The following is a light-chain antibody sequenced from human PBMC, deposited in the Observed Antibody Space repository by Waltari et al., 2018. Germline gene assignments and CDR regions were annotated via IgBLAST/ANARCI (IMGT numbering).Light chain of an antibody. CDR3: QQRRTWPLT. CDR2: DTS. V-gene: IGKV3-11*01. J-gene: IGKJ4*01. CDR1: QSVSNY. Sequence: DIVLTQSPATLSLSPGERATLSCWASQSVSNYLAWYQQKPGQAPRLLIYDTSNRATGIPARFSGSGFGTDFTLTITSLEPEDFAVYYCQQRRTWPLTFGGGTMVEIK.